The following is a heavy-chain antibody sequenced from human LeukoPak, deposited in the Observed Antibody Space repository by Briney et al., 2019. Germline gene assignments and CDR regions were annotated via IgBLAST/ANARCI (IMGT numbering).Heavy chain of an antibody. V-gene: IGHV3-11*06. Sequence: GGSLRLSCAASGFTFSGFYMTWIRQAPGKGLDWVSYGNFRGSYADYADSVRGRFTISRDNAKNLVFLQMNSLRAEDSGVYYCARTLTGMAVAGPKGCDYWGQGSLVTVSS. D-gene: IGHD6-19*01. J-gene: IGHJ4*02. CDR2: GNFRGSYA. CDR3: ARTLTGMAVAGPKGCDY. CDR1: GFTFSGFY.